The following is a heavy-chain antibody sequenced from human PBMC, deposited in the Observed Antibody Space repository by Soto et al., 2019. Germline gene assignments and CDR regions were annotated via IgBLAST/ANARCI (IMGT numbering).Heavy chain of an antibody. Sequence: EVLLVQSGGGLVQPGGSLRLSCAPSGLSVTSNYMAWVRQAPGKGLEWVSVIYSGSTTHHADSVKGRFTISRDSSRNTLYLKMSSLRVEDTALYYCARGYLVEGYVAGTYFDYWGQGTLVTVSS. CDR3: ARGYLVEGYVAGTYFDY. CDR1: GLSVTSNY. CDR2: IYSGSTT. D-gene: IGHD3-9*01. J-gene: IGHJ4*02. V-gene: IGHV3-66*01.